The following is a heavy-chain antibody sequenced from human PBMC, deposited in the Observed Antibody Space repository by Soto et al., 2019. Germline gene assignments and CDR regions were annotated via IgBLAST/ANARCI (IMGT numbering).Heavy chain of an antibody. J-gene: IGHJ4*02. D-gene: IGHD2-15*01. V-gene: IGHV1-46*01. CDR2: INPSGGST. CDR3: ARPYCSGGSCYDYFDY. Sequence: ASVKVSCKASGYTFTGYYMHCVRQAPGRGLEWMGIINPSGGSTSYAQKFQGRVTMTRDTSTSTVYMELSSLRSEDTAVYFCARPYCSGGSCYDYFDYWGQGTLVTVSS. CDR1: GYTFTGYY.